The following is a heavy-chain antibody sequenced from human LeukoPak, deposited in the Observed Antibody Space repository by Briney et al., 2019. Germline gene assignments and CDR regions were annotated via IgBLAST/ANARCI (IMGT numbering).Heavy chain of an antibody. CDR1: GFTFSNAW. V-gene: IGHV3-15*01. CDR3: TRDFTITGYDSSDY. J-gene: IGHJ4*02. CDR2: IKSKTDGGTT. Sequence: PGGSLRLSYAASGFTFSNAWMSWVRQAPGKGLEWVGRIKSKTDGGTTDYAAPVKGRFTISRDDSKNTLYLQMNSLKTEDTAVYYCTRDFTITGYDSSDYWGQGTLVTVSS. D-gene: IGHD5-12*01.